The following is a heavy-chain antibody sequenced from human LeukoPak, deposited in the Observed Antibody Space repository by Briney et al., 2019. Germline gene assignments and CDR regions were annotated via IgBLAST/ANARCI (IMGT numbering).Heavy chain of an antibody. Sequence: GGSLRLSCAASGFTFSMFAMIWVRQPPGKGLEWVSAISGSGGSTYYADSVKGRFTISRDNSKNTLYLQMNSLRAEDTAVYYCAKDQATVTTFFYWGQGTLVTVSS. CDR1: GFTFSMFA. J-gene: IGHJ4*02. CDR3: AKDQATVTTFFY. V-gene: IGHV3-23*01. D-gene: IGHD4-17*01. CDR2: ISGSGGST.